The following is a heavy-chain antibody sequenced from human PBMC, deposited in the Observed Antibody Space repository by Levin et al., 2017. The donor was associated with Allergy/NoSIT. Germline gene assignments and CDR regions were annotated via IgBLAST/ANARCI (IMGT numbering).Heavy chain of an antibody. CDR3: ARDHRAAAAGTGYWYFDL. CDR1: GFTFSSYS. CDR2: ISSSSSTI. V-gene: IGHV3-48*02. D-gene: IGHD6-13*01. J-gene: IGHJ2*01. Sequence: GESLKISCAASGFTFSSYSMNWVRQAPGKGLEWVSYISSSSSTIYYADSVKGRFTISRDNAKNSLYLQMNSLRDEDTAVYYCARDHRAAAAGTGYWYFDLWGRGTLVTVSS.